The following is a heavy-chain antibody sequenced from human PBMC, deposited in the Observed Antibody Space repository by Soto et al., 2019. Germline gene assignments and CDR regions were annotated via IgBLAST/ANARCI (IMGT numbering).Heavy chain of an antibody. CDR3: AKDPYGGSSPDI. J-gene: IGHJ3*02. V-gene: IGHV4-59*01. Sequence: QVQLQESGPGLVKPSETLSLTCTVSGGSISSYYWSWIRQPPGKGLEWIGYIYYSGSTNYNPSLNRLATLSSKYSQNQYAHKVSSVTAADTDVYHCAKDPYGGSSPDIWGQGTMVT. D-gene: IGHD2-15*01. CDR1: GGSISSYY. CDR2: IYYSGST.